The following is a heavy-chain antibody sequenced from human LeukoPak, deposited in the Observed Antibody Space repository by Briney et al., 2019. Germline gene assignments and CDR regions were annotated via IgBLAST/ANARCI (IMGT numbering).Heavy chain of an antibody. V-gene: IGHV1-69*13. CDR1: GGTSSSYA. CDR3: ARSEQTGTDYYYYMDV. D-gene: IGHD1-7*01. Sequence: EASVKVSCKASGGTSSSYAISWVRQAPGQGLEWMGGIIPIFGTANYAQKFQGRVTITADESTSTAYMELSSLRSEDTAVYYCARSEQTGTDYYYYMDVWGKGTTVTVSS. J-gene: IGHJ6*03. CDR2: IIPIFGTA.